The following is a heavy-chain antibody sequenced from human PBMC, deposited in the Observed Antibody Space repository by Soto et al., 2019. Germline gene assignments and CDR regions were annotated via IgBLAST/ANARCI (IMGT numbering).Heavy chain of an antibody. V-gene: IGHV4-31*03. D-gene: IGHD2-2*01. CDR2: INYSGNT. CDR1: VGSIAFGLYY. Sequence: TSETLSIACTFSVGSIAFGLYYWSWFRQHPGKGLEWIGYINYSGNTYYNPSLKSRVTISVDTSKSQFSLKLSSVTAADTAVYYCASYCSSTSCYFDGAFDIWGQGTMVTVSS. CDR3: ASYCSSTSCYFDGAFDI. J-gene: IGHJ3*02.